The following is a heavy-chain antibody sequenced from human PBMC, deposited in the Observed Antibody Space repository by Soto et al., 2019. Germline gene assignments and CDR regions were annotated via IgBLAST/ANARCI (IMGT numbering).Heavy chain of an antibody. CDR2: IIPIFGTA. V-gene: IGHV1-69*06. CDR3: ASFVDTAMVGAYYYYGMDV. Sequence: SVKVSCKASGGTFSSYAISWVRQAPGQGLEWMGGIIPIFGTANYAQKFQGRVTITADKSTSTAYMELSSLRSEDTAVYYCASFVDTAMVGAYYYYGMDVWGQGTTVTVSS. CDR1: GGTFSSYA. J-gene: IGHJ6*02. D-gene: IGHD5-18*01.